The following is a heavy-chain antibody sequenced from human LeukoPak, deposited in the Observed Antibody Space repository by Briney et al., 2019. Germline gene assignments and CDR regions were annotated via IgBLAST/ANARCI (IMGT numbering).Heavy chain of an antibody. D-gene: IGHD2-2*01. CDR3: ARTAGSSSQGDI. J-gene: IGHJ3*02. CDR2: INPSGSST. Sequence: ASVKVSCKASGYTFTSYYMHWVRQAPGQGLEWMGIINPSGSSTSYAQEFQGRVTMTRDTSTSTVYMGPSSLRSEDTAIYYCARTAGSSSQGDIWGQGTMVTVSS. CDR1: GYTFTSYY. V-gene: IGHV1-46*01.